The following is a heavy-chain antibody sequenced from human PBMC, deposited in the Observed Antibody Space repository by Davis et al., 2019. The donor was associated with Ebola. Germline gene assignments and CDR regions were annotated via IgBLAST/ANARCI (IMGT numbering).Heavy chain of an antibody. V-gene: IGHV1-46*01. CDR2: INPSGGST. Sequence: ALVKVSCKASGYTFTSYYMHWVRQAPGQGLEWMGIINPSGGSTNYAQKLQGRVTMTTDTSTSTAYMELRSLRSDDTAVYYCARALIVVVPAARWFDPWGQGTLVTVSS. D-gene: IGHD2-2*01. CDR3: ARALIVVVPAARWFDP. CDR1: GYTFTSYY. J-gene: IGHJ5*02.